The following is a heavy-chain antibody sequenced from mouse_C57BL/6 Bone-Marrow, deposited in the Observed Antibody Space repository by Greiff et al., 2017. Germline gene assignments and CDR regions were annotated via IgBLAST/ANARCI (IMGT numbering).Heavy chain of an antibody. Sequence: VQLKESGPGLAKPSQTLSLTCSVTGYSITSDYWNWIRKFPGNKLEYMGYISYSGSTYYNPSLKSRISITRDTSKNQYYLQLNSVTTEDTATYYGARALGYYGSSYYAMDYWGQGTSVTVSS. V-gene: IGHV3-8*01. CDR2: ISYSGST. J-gene: IGHJ4*01. CDR3: ARALGYYGSSYYAMDY. CDR1: GYSITSDY. D-gene: IGHD1-1*01.